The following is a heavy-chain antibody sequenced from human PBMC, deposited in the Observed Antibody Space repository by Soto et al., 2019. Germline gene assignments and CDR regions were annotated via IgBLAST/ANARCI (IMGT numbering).Heavy chain of an antibody. V-gene: IGHV4-61*01. Sequence: QVQLQESGPGLVKPSETLSLTCTVSGGSVSSGSYYWSWIRQPPGKGLEWIGYIYYSGSTNYNPSLKSRVTISVDTSKNQFSLKLSSVTAADTAVYYCASDSVTSMMYSSSWAAFDIWGQGTMVTVSS. CDR3: ASDSVTSMMYSSSWAAFDI. J-gene: IGHJ3*02. CDR1: GGSVSSGSYY. CDR2: IYYSGST. D-gene: IGHD6-13*01.